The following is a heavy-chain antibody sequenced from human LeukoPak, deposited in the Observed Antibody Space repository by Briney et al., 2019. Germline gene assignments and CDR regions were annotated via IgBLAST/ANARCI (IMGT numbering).Heavy chain of an antibody. CDR3: AKDRQVVIITPLDY. V-gene: IGHV3-23*01. Sequence: GGSLRLSCAASGFTFSFHAMSWVRQAPGKGLEWVSGITGSGGSTYYADSVKGRFTISRDNSKSTLYLQMNSLRAEDTAVYYCAKDRQVVIITPLDYWGQGALVTVSS. CDR2: ITGSGGST. CDR1: GFTFSFHA. D-gene: IGHD3-22*01. J-gene: IGHJ4*02.